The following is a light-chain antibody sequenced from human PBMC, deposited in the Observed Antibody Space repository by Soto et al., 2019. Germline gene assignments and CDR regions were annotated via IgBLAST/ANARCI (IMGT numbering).Light chain of an antibody. CDR1: QSVLYSSNNKNY. CDR3: QQCYSTPSYT. Sequence: DIVMTQSPDSLAVSLGERATINCKSSQSVLYSSNNKNYLAWYQQKPGQPPKLLIYWASIRQSGVPDRFSGSGSGTDFTLTISSLQAEDVAVYYCQQCYSTPSYTFGQGTKLEIK. CDR2: WAS. J-gene: IGKJ2*01. V-gene: IGKV4-1*01.